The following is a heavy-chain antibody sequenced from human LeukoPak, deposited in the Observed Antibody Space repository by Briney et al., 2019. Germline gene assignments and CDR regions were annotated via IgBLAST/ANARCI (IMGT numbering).Heavy chain of an antibody. CDR1: GGSISSHY. J-gene: IGHJ4*02. CDR3: ATIKRGFIFGYFDF. Sequence: SETLSLTCTVSGGSISSHYWSWIRQPPGKGLEWIAYLFDSVNTKDNPSLQSRLTLSADTYKNQFSLRLSSLTAADTAVYYCATIKRGFIFGYFDFWGQGIKVTVSS. D-gene: IGHD5-18*01. V-gene: IGHV4-59*11. CDR2: LFDSVNT.